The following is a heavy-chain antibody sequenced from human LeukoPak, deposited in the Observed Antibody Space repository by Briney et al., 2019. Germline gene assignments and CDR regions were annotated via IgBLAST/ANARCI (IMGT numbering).Heavy chain of an antibody. V-gene: IGHV3-21*01. D-gene: IGHD3-9*01. J-gene: IGHJ4*02. CDR3: ARGHYDVLAASYKWTPDY. CDR2: ITSGGDYI. CDR1: GFTFNTFN. Sequence: TGGSLRLSCAASGFTFNTFNMNWVRRAPGKGLEWVSSITSGGDYIYYADSVKGRFTTSRDNAKNSLSLQLNSLRVEDTAVYYCARGHYDVLAASYKWTPDYWGQGTLVTVSS.